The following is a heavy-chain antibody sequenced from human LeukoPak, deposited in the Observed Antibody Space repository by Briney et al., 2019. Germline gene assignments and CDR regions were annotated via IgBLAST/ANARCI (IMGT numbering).Heavy chain of an antibody. D-gene: IGHD2-15*01. V-gene: IGHV1-8*01. CDR3: ARGLTGYCSGGSCYPSDYYYGMDV. J-gene: IGHJ6*02. Sequence: ASVKVSCKASGYTFTGYDINWVRQATGQGLEWMGWMNPNSGNTGYAQKFQGRVTMTRNTSISTAYMELSSLRSEDTAVYYCARGLTGYCSGGSCYPSDYYYGMDVWGQGTTVTVSS. CDR1: GYTFTGYD. CDR2: MNPNSGNT.